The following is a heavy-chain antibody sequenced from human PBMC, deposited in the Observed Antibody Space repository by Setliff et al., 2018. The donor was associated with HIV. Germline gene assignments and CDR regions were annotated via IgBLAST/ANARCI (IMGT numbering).Heavy chain of an antibody. CDR1: GYTFTNYA. Sequence: ASVKVSCKASGYTFTNYAISWIRQAPGQGLEWLGWISGYKGNTNYAQKLQGRVTMTTETSTSTAYMELSSLRAEDTAVYYCARLTRPGGYNYALDYWGQGTQVTVSS. D-gene: IGHD5-18*01. CDR3: ARLTRPGGYNYALDY. J-gene: IGHJ4*02. CDR2: ISGYKGNT. V-gene: IGHV1-18*01.